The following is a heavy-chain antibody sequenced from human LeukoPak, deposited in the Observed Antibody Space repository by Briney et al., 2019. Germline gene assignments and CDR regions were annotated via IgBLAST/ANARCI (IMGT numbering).Heavy chain of an antibody. CDR2: ISGNGGSS. J-gene: IGHJ6*02. D-gene: IGHD1-7*01. CDR3: AKGEDQDWNYHYYYYGMDV. Sequence: GGSLRLSCAASGFTFNNYALSWVRQAPGKGLEWVSTISGNGGSSYFADSVKGRFTISRDNSKNTLYLQINSLRAEDTAVYYCAKGEDQDWNYHYYYYGMDVWGQGTTVTVSS. CDR1: GFTFNNYA. V-gene: IGHV3-23*01.